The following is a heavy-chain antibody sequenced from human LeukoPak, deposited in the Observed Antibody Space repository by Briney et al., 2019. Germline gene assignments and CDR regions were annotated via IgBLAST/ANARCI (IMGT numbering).Heavy chain of an antibody. D-gene: IGHD1-26*01. Sequence: GRSLRLSCAASGFTFSSYGMHWVRQAPGKGLEWVAVISYDGSNKYYADSVKGRFTISRDNSKNTLYLQMNSLRAEDTAVYYCAKDLWDAYYYDYWGQGTLVTVSS. CDR1: GFTFSSYG. CDR2: ISYDGSNK. CDR3: AKDLWDAYYYDY. V-gene: IGHV3-30*18. J-gene: IGHJ4*02.